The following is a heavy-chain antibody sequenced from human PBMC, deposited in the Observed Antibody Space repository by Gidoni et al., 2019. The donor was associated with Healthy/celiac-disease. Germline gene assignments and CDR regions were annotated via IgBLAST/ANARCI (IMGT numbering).Heavy chain of an antibody. D-gene: IGHD3-10*01. CDR2: VDPEDGET. V-gene: IGHV1-69-2*01. J-gene: IGHJ5*02. CDR3: ATEARDGYNQGVTAWFDP. CDR1: GYTFTDYY. Sequence: EVQLVQSGAEVKKPGATVKISCKVSGYTFTDYYMHWVQQAPGKGLEWMGLVDPEDGETIYAEKFQGRVTITADTSTDTAYMELSSLRSEDTAVYYCATEARDGYNQGVTAWFDPWGQGTLVTVSS.